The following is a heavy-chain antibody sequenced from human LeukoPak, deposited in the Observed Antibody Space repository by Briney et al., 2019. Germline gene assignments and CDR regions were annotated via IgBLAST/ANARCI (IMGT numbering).Heavy chain of an antibody. J-gene: IGHJ4*02. CDR1: GYTFTGYY. CDR3: ARDQAFGGVIPFDY. V-gene: IGHV1-2*02. Sequence: ASVKVSCKASGYTFTGYYMHWVRQAPGQGLEWMGWINPNSGGTNYAQKFQGRVTMTRDTSISTAYMELRSLRSDDTAVYYCARDQAFGGVIPFDYWGQGTLVTVSS. CDR2: INPNSGGT. D-gene: IGHD3-16*02.